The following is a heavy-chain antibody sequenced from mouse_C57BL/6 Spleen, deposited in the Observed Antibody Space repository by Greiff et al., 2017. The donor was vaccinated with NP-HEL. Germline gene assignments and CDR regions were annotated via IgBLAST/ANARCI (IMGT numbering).Heavy chain of an antibody. D-gene: IGHD3-1*01. J-gene: IGHJ2*01. CDR1: GYTFTSYT. CDR3: ARKSTRASY. Sequence: VQLQESGAELVKPGASVKMSCKASGYTFTSYTMHWVKQRPGQGLEWIGYINPSSGYTKYNQKFKDKATLTADKSSSTAYMQLSSLTSEYSAVSYCARKSTRASYWGQGTTLTVSS. V-gene: IGHV1-4*01. CDR2: INPSSGYT.